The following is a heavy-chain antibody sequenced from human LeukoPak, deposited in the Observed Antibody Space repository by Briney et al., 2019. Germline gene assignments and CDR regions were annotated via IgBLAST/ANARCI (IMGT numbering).Heavy chain of an antibody. CDR2: ISYDGSNK. V-gene: IGHV3-30*18. Sequence: GGSLRLSCAASGFTFSSYGMHWVRQAPGKGLEGVAVISYDGSNKYYADSVKGRFTNSRDNSKNTLYLQMNSLRAEDTAVYYCAKDRYGSGTYQDYWGQETLVTVSS. CDR3: AKDRYGSGTYQDY. J-gene: IGHJ4*02. CDR1: GFTFSSYG. D-gene: IGHD3-10*01.